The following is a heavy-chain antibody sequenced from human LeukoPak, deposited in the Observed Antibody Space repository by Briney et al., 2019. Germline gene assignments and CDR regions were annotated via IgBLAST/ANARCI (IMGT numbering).Heavy chain of an antibody. V-gene: IGHV4-34*01. CDR2: INHSGST. CDR3: ARVRRKTVKDTRYYYYYYMDV. Sequence: PSETLSLTCAVYGGSFSGYYWSWIRQPPGKGLEWIGEINHSGSTNYNPSLKSRVTISVDTSKNQFSLKLSSVTAADTAVYYCARVRRKTVKDTRYYYYYYMDVWGKGTTVTVSS. CDR1: GGSFSGYY. J-gene: IGHJ6*03. D-gene: IGHD4-17*01.